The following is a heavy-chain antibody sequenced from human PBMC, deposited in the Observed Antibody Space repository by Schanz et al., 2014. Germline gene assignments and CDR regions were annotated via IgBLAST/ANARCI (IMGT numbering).Heavy chain of an antibody. J-gene: IGHJ3*02. V-gene: IGHV1-18*01. D-gene: IGHD5-12*01. CDR2: ISAYNGNT. Sequence: QVQLVQSGTQVKKPGASVKVSCKASGYTLSAYSLHWVRQAPGQGLEWMGWISAYNGNTNYAQKLQGRVTMTADTSTSTAYMDLRSLRSDDTAVYYCARGGGPEDVFDIWGQGTMVAVSS. CDR1: GYTLSAYS. CDR3: ARGGGPEDVFDI.